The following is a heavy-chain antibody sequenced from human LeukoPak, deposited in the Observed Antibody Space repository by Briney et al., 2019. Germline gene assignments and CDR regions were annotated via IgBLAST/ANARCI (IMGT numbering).Heavy chain of an antibody. D-gene: IGHD6-13*01. Sequence: GRSLRLSCAASGFTFSSYAMHWVRQAPGKGLEWVAVISYDGSNKYYADSVKGRFTISRDNSKNTLYLQMNSLTPDDTAIYYCMRMRLASPGNVYWGQGTLVSVSS. J-gene: IGHJ4*02. V-gene: IGHV3-30*04. CDR2: ISYDGSNK. CDR1: GFTFSSYA. CDR3: MRMRLASPGNVY.